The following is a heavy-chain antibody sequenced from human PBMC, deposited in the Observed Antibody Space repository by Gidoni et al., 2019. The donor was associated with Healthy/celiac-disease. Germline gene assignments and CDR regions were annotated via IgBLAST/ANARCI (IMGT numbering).Heavy chain of an antibody. CDR3: AKVLTEGCFDY. J-gene: IGHJ4*02. D-gene: IGHD6-19*01. CDR1: GFTFSSDG. Sequence: QVQLVESGGGVVQPGRSLSLSCAASGFTFSSDGMHWVRQAPGKGLEWVAVISYDGSNKYYADSVKGRFTISRDNSKNTLYLQMNSLRAEDTAVYYCAKVLTEGCFDYWGQGTLVTVSS. CDR2: ISYDGSNK. V-gene: IGHV3-30*18.